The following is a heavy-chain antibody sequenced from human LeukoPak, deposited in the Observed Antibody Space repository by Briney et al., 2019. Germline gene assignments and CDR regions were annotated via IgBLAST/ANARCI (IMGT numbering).Heavy chain of an antibody. CDR2: IYYSGST. CDR1: GGSISSYY. V-gene: IGHV4-59*01. J-gene: IGHJ5*02. CDR3: ARVALNWFDP. Sequence: SETLSLTCTVSGGSISSYYWSWIRQPPGKGLEWIGYIYYSGSTNYNPSLKSRVTISVDTSKNQFSLKLSSVTAANTAVYYCARVALNWFDPWGQGTLVTVSS.